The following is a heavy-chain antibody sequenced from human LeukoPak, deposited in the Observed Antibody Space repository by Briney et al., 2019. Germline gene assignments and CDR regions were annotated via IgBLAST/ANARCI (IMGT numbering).Heavy chain of an antibody. CDR3: ARKGDTAMVVPFDY. Sequence: SETLSLTCTVSGYSISSGYYWGWIRQPPGKGLEWIGSIYHSGSTYYNPSLKSRVTISVDTSKNQFSLKLSSVTAADTAVYYCARKGDTAMVVPFDYWGQGALVTVSS. CDR1: GYSISSGYY. CDR2: IYHSGST. J-gene: IGHJ4*02. V-gene: IGHV4-38-2*02. D-gene: IGHD5-18*01.